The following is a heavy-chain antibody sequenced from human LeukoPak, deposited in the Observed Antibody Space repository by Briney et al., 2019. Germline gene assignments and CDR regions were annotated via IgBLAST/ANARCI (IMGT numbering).Heavy chain of an antibody. D-gene: IGHD5-24*01. J-gene: IGHJ4*02. CDR1: GGSISGYY. CDR2: INHSGST. Sequence: SETLSLTCTVSGGSISGYYWSWIRQPPGKGLEWIGEINHSGSTNYNPSLKSRVTISVDTSKNQFSLKLSSVTAADTAVYYCARGGRVSRDGYNARDYWGQGTLVTASS. CDR3: ARGGRVSRDGYNARDY. V-gene: IGHV4-34*01.